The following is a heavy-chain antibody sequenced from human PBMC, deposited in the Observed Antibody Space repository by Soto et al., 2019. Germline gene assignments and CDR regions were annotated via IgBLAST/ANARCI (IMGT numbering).Heavy chain of an antibody. Sequence: QVHLVQSGAEVKKPGASVKVSCQASGYAFTTYGITWVRQAPGQGLEWMGWISAHNGNTNYAQKLPGRATATRDTSTSPAYMELRRLRSAATAVYYCARGRYGDYWGQGALVTVSS. CDR1: GYAFTTYG. D-gene: IGHD1-1*01. CDR3: ARGRYGDY. V-gene: IGHV1-18*01. J-gene: IGHJ4*02. CDR2: ISAHNGNT.